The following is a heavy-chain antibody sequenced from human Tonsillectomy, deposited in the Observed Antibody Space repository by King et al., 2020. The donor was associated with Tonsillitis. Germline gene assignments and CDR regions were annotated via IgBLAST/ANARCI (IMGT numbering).Heavy chain of an antibody. V-gene: IGHV3-23*01. CDR2: ISGSGGST. CDR1: GITFSNYA. CDR3: AKGRAFTGYSRGFDY. D-gene: IGHD6-13*01. Sequence: VQLLESGGGLVQPGGSLRLSCAASGITFSNYAMSWVRQAPGKGLEWVSAISGSGGSTYYADSVKGRFTISRDNSKNTLFLQMNSLRAEDTAVYSCAKGRAFTGYSRGFDYWGQGTLVTVSS. J-gene: IGHJ4*02.